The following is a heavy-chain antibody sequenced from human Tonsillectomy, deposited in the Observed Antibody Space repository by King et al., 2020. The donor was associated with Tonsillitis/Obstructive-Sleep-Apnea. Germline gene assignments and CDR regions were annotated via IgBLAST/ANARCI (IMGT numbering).Heavy chain of an antibody. V-gene: IGHV3-23*04. CDR2: ISLTGGLT. CDR1: GFSFGSYA. D-gene: IGHD6-13*01. J-gene: IGHJ3*02. Sequence: VQLVESGGGLIQPGGSLRLSCAASGFSFGSYAMSWVRQAPGKGLEWVSAISLTGGLTYYADSVKGRFTISRDNSKNTVYLQMNSLRAEDTAVYYCAKDIRVIAPAATGAFDIWGQGTMVTVSS. CDR3: AKDIRVIAPAATGAFDI.